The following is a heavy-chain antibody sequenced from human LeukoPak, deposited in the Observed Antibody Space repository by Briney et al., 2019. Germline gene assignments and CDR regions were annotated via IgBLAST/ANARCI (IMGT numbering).Heavy chain of an antibody. J-gene: IGHJ3*02. CDR1: GSILGNYG. V-gene: IGHV3-21*01. CDR2: IVSDSTDL. D-gene: IGHD2-8*01. Sequence: GRSLRLSCTASGSILGNYGMNWVRQAPGKGREWVSSIVSDSTDLDYPDSLKGRFTVFRDNGKNTLYLQMNSLRAEDTAVYYCARLPFYCTDGVCYTDFDAFDIWGPGTMVTVSS. CDR3: ARLPFYCTDGVCYTDFDAFDI.